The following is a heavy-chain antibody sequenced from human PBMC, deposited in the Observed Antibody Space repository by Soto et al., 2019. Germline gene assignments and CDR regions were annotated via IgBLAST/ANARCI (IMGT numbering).Heavy chain of an antibody. V-gene: IGHV3-30-3*01. CDR2: ISYDGSNK. Sequence: PGGSLRLSCAASGFTFSSYAMHWVRQAPGKGLEWVAVISYDGSNKYYADSVKGRFTISRDNSKNTLYLQMNSLRAEDTAVYYCARELGEGPVGATSYYYYYGMDVWGQGTTVTVSS. J-gene: IGHJ6*02. D-gene: IGHD1-26*01. CDR3: ARELGEGPVGATSYYYYYGMDV. CDR1: GFTFSSYA.